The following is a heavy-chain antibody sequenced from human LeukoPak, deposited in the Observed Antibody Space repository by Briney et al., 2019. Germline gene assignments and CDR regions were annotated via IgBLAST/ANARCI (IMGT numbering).Heavy chain of an antibody. CDR1: GFTVSSNY. CDR2: ITGSGGTT. V-gene: IGHV3-23*01. J-gene: IGHJ4*02. Sequence: GGSLRLSCAASGFTVSSNYMSWVRQAPGKGLEWVSAITGSGGTTWYADSVKGHFTISRDNSKNTLYLQMNSLGAEDTAVYYCAKWGDYDGLTGYDSDCWGQGTLVTVSS. D-gene: IGHD3-9*01. CDR3: AKWGDYDGLTGYDSDC.